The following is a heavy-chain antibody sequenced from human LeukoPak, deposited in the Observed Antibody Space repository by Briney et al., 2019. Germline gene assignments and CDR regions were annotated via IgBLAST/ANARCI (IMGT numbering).Heavy chain of an antibody. V-gene: IGHV4-61*02. CDR1: GGSISSGSYY. Sequence: SQTLYLTCTVSGGSISSGSYYWRWHPPPAGPGLEWIGRIYTSGSTNYNPSLKRRVSISVDTSKNQFSLKLSSVTAADTAVYYCARETRPTNFDYWGQGTLVTVSS. CDR2: IYTSGST. J-gene: IGHJ4*02. CDR3: ARETRPTNFDY.